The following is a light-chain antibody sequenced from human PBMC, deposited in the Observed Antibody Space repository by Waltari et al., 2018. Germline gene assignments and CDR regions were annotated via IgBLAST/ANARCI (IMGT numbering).Light chain of an antibody. Sequence: TGVRATRSSRASQSVGTDLAWYQQTPGQAPRLLIYGASNRAAGIPDRFSGSGSGTDFSLTISRLEPEDFAVYYCQKYERLPATFGQGTKVEIK. CDR2: GAS. V-gene: IGKV3-20*01. J-gene: IGKJ1*01. CDR1: QSVGTD. CDR3: QKYERLPAT.